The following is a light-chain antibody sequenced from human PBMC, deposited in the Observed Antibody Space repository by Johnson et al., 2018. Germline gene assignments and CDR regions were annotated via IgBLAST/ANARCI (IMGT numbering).Light chain of an antibody. CDR2: ENN. J-gene: IGLJ1*01. V-gene: IGLV1-51*02. CDR3: GTWDSSLSAGNV. CDR1: SSNLGNNY. Sequence: VLTQPPSVSAAPGQKVTISCSGSSSNLGNNYVSWYQQLPGTAPKLLIYENNKRPSGIPDRFSGSKSGTSATLGITGLQTGDEADYYCGTWDSSLSAGNVFGTGTKFTVL.